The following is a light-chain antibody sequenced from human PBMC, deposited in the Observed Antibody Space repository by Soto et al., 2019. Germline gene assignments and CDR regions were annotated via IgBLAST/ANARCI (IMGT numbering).Light chain of an antibody. CDR1: QSVSSSF. Sequence: EIVLTQSPGTLSLSPGARATLSCRASQSVSSSFLAWYQQKPGQAPRLLIYGASTRATRIPDRFSGSWSGTDFTLTISMLEPEDFAVYYCQQYDSSPWTFGQGTKVEIK. CDR2: GAS. CDR3: QQYDSSPWT. J-gene: IGKJ1*01. V-gene: IGKV3-20*01.